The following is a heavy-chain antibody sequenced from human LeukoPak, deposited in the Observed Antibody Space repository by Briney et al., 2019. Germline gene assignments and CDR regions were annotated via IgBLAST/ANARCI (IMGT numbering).Heavy chain of an antibody. D-gene: IGHD2-21*02. V-gene: IGHV4-59*08. J-gene: IGHJ3*02. Sequence: SETLSLTCTVSGGSISSYYWSWIRQPPGKGLEWIGYIYYSGSTNYNPSLKSRVTISVDTSKNQFSLKLSSVTAADTAVYYCARGGEGVTGPSDAFDICGQGTMVTVSS. CDR2: IYYSGST. CDR3: ARGGEGVTGPSDAFDI. CDR1: GGSISSYY.